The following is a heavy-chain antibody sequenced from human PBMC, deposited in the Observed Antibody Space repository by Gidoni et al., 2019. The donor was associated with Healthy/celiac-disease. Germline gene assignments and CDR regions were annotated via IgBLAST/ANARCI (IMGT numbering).Heavy chain of an antibody. CDR2: IIPIFGTA. Sequence: QVQLVQSGAEVKKPGSSVKVSCKASGGTFSSYAISWVRQAPGQGLEWMGGIIPIFGTANYAQKFQGRVTITADKSTSTAYMELSSLRSEDTAVYYCAREGIWAHGGNSGWFDPWGQGTLVTVSS. V-gene: IGHV1-69*06. J-gene: IGHJ5*02. CDR1: GGTFSSYA. CDR3: AREGIWAHGGNSGWFDP. D-gene: IGHD2-21*02.